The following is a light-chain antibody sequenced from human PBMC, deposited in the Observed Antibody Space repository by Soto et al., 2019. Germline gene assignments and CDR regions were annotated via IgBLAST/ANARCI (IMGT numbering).Light chain of an antibody. CDR1: QSVSSSY. J-gene: IGKJ2*01. Sequence: EIVLTQSPGTLSLSPGERATLSCRASQSVSSSYLACYQQQPGQAPRLLIYGASSRATGIPDRFSGSGSGTDFAITISRLEPEDFAVYFCQQYGSSPYTFGQGTKLEIK. V-gene: IGKV3-20*01. CDR3: QQYGSSPYT. CDR2: GAS.